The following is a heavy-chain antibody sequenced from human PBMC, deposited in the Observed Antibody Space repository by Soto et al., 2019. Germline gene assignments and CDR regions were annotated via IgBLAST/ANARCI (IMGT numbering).Heavy chain of an antibody. D-gene: IGHD4-17*01. CDR3: ARLSYGIDY. CDR1: GGSISNTNSY. V-gene: IGHV4-39*02. J-gene: IGHJ4*02. Sequence: PSETLSLTCTVSGGSISNTNSYWAWIRQPPGKGLEWIGSIYYSGYTYYSPSLKSRVTISVDTSKNHFSLKLRSVTAADTAIYYCARLSYGIDYWAQGTLVTVSS. CDR2: IYYSGYT.